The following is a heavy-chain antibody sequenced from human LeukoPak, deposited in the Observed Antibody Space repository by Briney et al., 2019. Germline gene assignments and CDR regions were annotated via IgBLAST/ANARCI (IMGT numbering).Heavy chain of an antibody. J-gene: IGHJ4*02. Sequence: GGSLRLSCAASGFTVSSNYMSWVRQAPGKGLEWVSVIYSGGNTYYADSVKGRYTISRDNSKNTLYLQMNSLRPEDTAVYYCTYDSRGYSFDYWGQGTLVIVSS. CDR1: GFTVSSNY. CDR3: TYDSRGYSFDY. CDR2: IYSGGNT. V-gene: IGHV3-53*05. D-gene: IGHD3-22*01.